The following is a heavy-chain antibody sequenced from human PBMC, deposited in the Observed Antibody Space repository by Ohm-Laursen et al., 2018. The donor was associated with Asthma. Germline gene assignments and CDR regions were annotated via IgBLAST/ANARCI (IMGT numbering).Heavy chain of an antibody. V-gene: IGHV3-74*01. CDR2: ISWNSGSI. CDR3: ARDGSRSGHYPRPHDY. J-gene: IGHJ4*02. CDR1: GFTLSSSW. Sequence: SLRLSCTASGFTLSSSWMHWVRQAPGKGLEWVSGISWNSGSIGYADSVKGRFTISRDNSKNTVDLQMNSLRAEDTAVYYCARDGSRSGHYPRPHDYWGQGTLVTVSS. D-gene: IGHD3-22*01.